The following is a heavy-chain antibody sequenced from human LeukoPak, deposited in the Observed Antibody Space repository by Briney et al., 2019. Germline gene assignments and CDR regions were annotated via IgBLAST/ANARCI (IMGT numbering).Heavy chain of an antibody. J-gene: IGHJ6*02. CDR3: AREGDSSPGPYYGMDV. CDR1: GFTVSSNY. D-gene: IGHD3-22*01. Sequence: PGGSLRLSCAASGFTVSSNYMSWVRQAPGKGLEWVSVIYSDGSTYYADSVKGRFTISRDNAKNSLYLQMNSLRAEDTALYHCAREGDSSPGPYYGMDVWGQGTTVTVSS. V-gene: IGHV3-53*01. CDR2: IYSDGST.